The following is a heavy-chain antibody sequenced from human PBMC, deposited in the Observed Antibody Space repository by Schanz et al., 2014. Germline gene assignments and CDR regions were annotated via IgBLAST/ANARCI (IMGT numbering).Heavy chain of an antibody. CDR1: GFTASSHS. CDR3: ARDHTTESYYSAGPPIDY. CDR2: IWYDGSNK. D-gene: IGHD1-26*01. J-gene: IGHJ4*02. V-gene: IGHV3-33*08. Sequence: VQLVESGGGLVQPGGSLRLSCAVSGFTASSHSMNWVRQAPGKGLEWVAVIWYDGSNKYYADSVKGRFTISRDNSKNTLFLQMNSLRAEDTAVYYCARDHTTESYYSAGPPIDYWGQGTLLTVSS.